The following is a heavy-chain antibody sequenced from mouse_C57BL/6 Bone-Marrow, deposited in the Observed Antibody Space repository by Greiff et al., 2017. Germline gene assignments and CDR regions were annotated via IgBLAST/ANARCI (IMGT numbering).Heavy chain of an antibody. V-gene: IGHV1-4*01. J-gene: IGHJ2*01. CDR1: GYTFTSYT. CDR2: INPSSGYT. CDR3: ARIYYGSSYPFDY. Sequence: QVQLKESGAELARPGASVKMSCKASGYTFTSYTMHWVKQRPGQGLEWIGYINPSSGYTKYNQKFKDKATLTADKSSSTAYMQLSSLTSEDSAVYYCARIYYGSSYPFDYWGQGTTLTVSS. D-gene: IGHD1-1*01.